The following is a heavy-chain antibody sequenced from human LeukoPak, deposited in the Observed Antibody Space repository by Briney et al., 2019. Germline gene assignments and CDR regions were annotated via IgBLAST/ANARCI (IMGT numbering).Heavy chain of an antibody. D-gene: IGHD5-18*01. CDR2: IIPIFGIA. Sequence: GASVKVSCKASGGTFSSYAISWVRQAPGQGLEWMGRIIPIFGIANYAQKFQGRVTITADKSTSTAYMELSSLRSEDTAVYYCARDMNVRGYSYGPFDYWGQGTLVTVSS. CDR3: ARDMNVRGYSYGPFDY. V-gene: IGHV1-69*04. CDR1: GGTFSSYA. J-gene: IGHJ4*02.